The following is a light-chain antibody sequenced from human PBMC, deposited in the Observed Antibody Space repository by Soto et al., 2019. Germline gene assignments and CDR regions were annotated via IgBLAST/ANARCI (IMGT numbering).Light chain of an antibody. J-gene: IGKJ1*01. Sequence: EIVLTQSPGTLSLSPGERATLSCRASQSVSSSYLAWYQQKPGQAPRLLIYGTSSRATAIPDRFSGSGSGTDFTITISRLETEDFEVYYCQQYGSSSWTFGQGTKVEIK. CDR3: QQYGSSSWT. CDR2: GTS. CDR1: QSVSSSY. V-gene: IGKV3-20*01.